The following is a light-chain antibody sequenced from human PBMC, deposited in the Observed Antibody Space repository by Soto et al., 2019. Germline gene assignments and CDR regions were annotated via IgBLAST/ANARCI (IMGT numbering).Light chain of an antibody. CDR3: QQYNSYWLT. CDR1: QSISSW. V-gene: IGKV1-5*03. CDR2: KAS. J-gene: IGKJ4*01. Sequence: DIQMTQSPSTLSASVGDRVTITCRASQSISSWLAWYQQKPGKAPKLLIYKASSLDSGVPSRFSGSGSGTDFTLPISSLQPDDFATYYCQQYNSYWLTFGGGTKVEIK.